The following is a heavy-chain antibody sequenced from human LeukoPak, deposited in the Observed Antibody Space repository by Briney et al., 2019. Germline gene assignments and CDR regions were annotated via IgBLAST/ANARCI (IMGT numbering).Heavy chain of an antibody. CDR3: ARGYYDILTGYLAPSAFDI. D-gene: IGHD3-9*01. CDR1: RFTFSGYT. CDR2: IYSGGST. J-gene: IGHJ3*02. Sequence: GGSLRLSCAASRFTFSGYTMSCVREAPGKGLGWVSVIYSGGSTYYADSVKGRFTISRDNSKNTLYLQMNSLRAEDTAVYYCARGYYDILTGYLAPSAFDIWGQGTMVTVSS. V-gene: IGHV3-53*01.